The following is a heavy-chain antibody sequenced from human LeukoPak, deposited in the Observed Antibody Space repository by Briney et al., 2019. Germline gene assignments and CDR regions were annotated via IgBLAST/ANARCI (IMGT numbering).Heavy chain of an antibody. J-gene: IGHJ5*01. CDR1: GFLFSSYG. CDR2: IWYDESKT. D-gene: IGHD2-2*01. Sequence: PGGSLRLSCAASGFLFSSYGMHWVRPSPGKGLDWVAAIWYDESKTYYADSVKGRFTISRDSSENTLYLQMTSLRAEDAAIYYCVKDLVPAASSRWFDSWGQGTLVTVSS. CDR3: VKDLVPAASSRWFDS. V-gene: IGHV3-33*06.